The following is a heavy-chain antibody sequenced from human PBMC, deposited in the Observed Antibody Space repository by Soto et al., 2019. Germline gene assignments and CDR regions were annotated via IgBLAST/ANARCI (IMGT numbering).Heavy chain of an antibody. Sequence: GGSLRLSCAASGFNFGNFGMSWVRQAPGKGLQWVSSITNTGGATYHTDSVKGRFIVSRDNSKNTLYLRMNSLRAEDTAVYYCATDDSSGYYLDYWGQGTLVTVSS. D-gene: IGHD3-22*01. J-gene: IGHJ4*02. CDR3: ATDDSSGYYLDY. CDR1: GFNFGNFG. V-gene: IGHV3-23*01. CDR2: ITNTGGAT.